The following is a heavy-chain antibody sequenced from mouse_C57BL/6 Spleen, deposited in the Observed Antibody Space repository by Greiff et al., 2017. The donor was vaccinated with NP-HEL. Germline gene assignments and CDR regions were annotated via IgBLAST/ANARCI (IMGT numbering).Heavy chain of an antibody. CDR3: ASGGYDGYYVGYFDV. V-gene: IGHV1-22*01. J-gene: IGHJ1*03. D-gene: IGHD2-3*01. CDR2: INPNNGGT. CDR1: GYTFTDYN. Sequence: EVQLQQSGPELVKPGASVKMSCKASGYTFTDYNMHWVKQSHGKSLEWIGYINPNNGGTSYNQKFKGKATLTVNKSSSTAYMELRSRTSEDSAVYYCASGGYDGYYVGYFDVWGTGTTVTVSS.